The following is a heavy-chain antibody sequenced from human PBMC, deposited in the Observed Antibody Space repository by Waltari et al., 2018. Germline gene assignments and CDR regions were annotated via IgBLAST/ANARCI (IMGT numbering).Heavy chain of an antibody. V-gene: IGHV4-4*02. CDR1: GDSMMGNYW. CDR2: IHRSGRT. CDR3: ARDRGRGLYFDS. Sequence: QLQLQQSGPGLVKPSESLSLTCGVSGDSMMGNYWCSWVRQSPEKGLEWIGQIHRSGRTYYNPSLETRVSVSMDTSNNKFFLKLSSAIAADTAVYYCARDRGRGLYFDSWGQGTLVTVSP. D-gene: IGHD2-15*01. J-gene: IGHJ4*02.